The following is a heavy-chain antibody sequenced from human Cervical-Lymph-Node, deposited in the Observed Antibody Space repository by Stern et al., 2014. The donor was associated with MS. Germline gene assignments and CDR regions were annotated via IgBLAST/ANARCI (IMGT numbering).Heavy chain of an antibody. J-gene: IGHJ2*01. CDR2: INGAGVNT. CDR1: GFTFSDYA. V-gene: IGHV3-23*04. Sequence: QLVQSGGGLVQPGGSLRLSCAASGFTFSDYAMSWVRQAPGKGLEWVSTINGAGVNTYYADSVKGRFTISRDNSKNTLSLQMNSLRAEDTALYYCAKRDPLKYFDFWGRGTLVTVST. CDR3: AKRDPLKYFDF.